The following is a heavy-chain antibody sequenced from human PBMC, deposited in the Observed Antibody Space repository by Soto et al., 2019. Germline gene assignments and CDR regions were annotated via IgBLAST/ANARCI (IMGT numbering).Heavy chain of an antibody. D-gene: IGHD3-22*01. CDR1: GGSISSGDYY. J-gene: IGHJ4*02. V-gene: IGHV4-30-4*01. CDR3: AREDYDSSGYYRY. CDR2: IYYSGST. Sequence: SETLSLTCTVSGGSISSGDYYWSWIRQPPGKGLEWIGYIYYSGSTYYNPSLKSRVTISVDTSKNQFSLKLSSVTAADTAVYYCAREDYDSSGYYRYRGQGTLVTVSS.